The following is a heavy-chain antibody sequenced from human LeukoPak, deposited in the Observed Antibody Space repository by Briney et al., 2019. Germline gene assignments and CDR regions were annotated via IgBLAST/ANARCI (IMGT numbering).Heavy chain of an antibody. V-gene: IGHV1-2*04. CDR3: ARAYYYDSSIYPTFDY. Sequence: ASVKVSCKASGYTFTGYYMHWVRQAPGQGLEWMGWINPNSGGTNYAQKFQGWVTTTRDTSISTAYMELSRLRSDDTAVYYCARAYYYDSSIYPTFDYWGQGTLVTVSS. CDR1: GYTFTGYY. D-gene: IGHD3-22*01. CDR2: INPNSGGT. J-gene: IGHJ4*02.